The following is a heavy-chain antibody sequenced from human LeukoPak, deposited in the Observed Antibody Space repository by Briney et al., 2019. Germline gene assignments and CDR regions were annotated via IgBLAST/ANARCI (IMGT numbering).Heavy chain of an antibody. CDR1: GGSISSSSYY. J-gene: IGHJ6*03. CDR3: ARVHAGPDYYMDV. D-gene: IGHD2-8*01. V-gene: IGHV4-39*07. Sequence: SETLSLTCTVSGGSISSSSYYWGWIRQPPGKGLEWIGSIYYSGSTYYNPSLKSRVTISVDTSKNQFSLKLSSVTAADTAVYYCARVHAGPDYYMDVWGKGTTVTVSS. CDR2: IYYSGST.